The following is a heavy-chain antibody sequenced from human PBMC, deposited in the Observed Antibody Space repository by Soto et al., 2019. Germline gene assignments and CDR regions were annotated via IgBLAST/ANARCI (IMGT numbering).Heavy chain of an antibody. V-gene: IGHV1-18*04. CDR3: ARGTVTSGRWFGP. J-gene: IGHJ5*02. CDR2: SSTFNGNT. D-gene: IGHD4-17*01. CDR1: ASTFTGYT. Sequence: QVHLVQSGTAVKEPGASVKVSCKASASTFTGYTINWVRQAPGQGLEWMGWSSTFNGNTKYAGNFEGRVTMTTNTSTTTAYRELTSLTFDDTAVYFCARGTVTSGRWFGPWGQGTLVSVSS.